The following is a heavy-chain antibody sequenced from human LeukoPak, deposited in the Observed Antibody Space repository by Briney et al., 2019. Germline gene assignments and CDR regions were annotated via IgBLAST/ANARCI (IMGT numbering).Heavy chain of an antibody. J-gene: IGHJ5*02. Sequence: GESLKISCKGSGYSFTSYWIGWVRQMPGKGLEWMGIIYPGDSDTRYSPSFQGQATISADKSISTAYLQWSSLKASDTAMYYCARLKGDSGSYYNVPNWFDPWGQGTLVTVSS. CDR1: GYSFTSYW. V-gene: IGHV5-51*01. CDR2: IYPGDSDT. CDR3: ARLKGDSGSYYNVPNWFDP. D-gene: IGHD3-10*01.